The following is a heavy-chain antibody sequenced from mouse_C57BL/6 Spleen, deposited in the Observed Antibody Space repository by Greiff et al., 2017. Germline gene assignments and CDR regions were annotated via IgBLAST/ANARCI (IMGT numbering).Heavy chain of an antibody. Sequence: VQLQQPGAELVKPGASVKVSCKASGYTFTSYWMHWVKQRPGQGLEWIGRIHPSDSDTNYNQKFQGKATLTVDTSSSTAYMQLSRLTSEDSAVYCCAIDYVAMDYWGQGTSVTVSS. D-gene: IGHD1-1*01. CDR1: GYTFTSYW. CDR3: AIDYVAMDY. CDR2: IHPSDSDT. J-gene: IGHJ4*01. V-gene: IGHV1-74*01.